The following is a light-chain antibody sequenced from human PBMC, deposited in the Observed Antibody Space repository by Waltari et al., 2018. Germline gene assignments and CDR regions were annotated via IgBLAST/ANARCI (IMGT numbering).Light chain of an antibody. J-gene: IGLJ3*02. CDR1: SGDIGSYNY. CDR2: DVR. CDR3: SSYTTSSTWV. V-gene: IGLV2-14*01. Sequence: QSALTQPASVSGSPGQSITISCTGTSGDIGSYNYVSWYQQYPGKAPEIMISDVRKRPSGVSRRFSGSKSGNTASLTISGLQAEDEADYYCSSYTTSSTWVFGGGTKLTVL.